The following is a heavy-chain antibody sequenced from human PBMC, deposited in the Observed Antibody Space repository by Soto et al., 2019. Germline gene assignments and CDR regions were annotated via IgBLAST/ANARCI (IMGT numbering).Heavy chain of an antibody. CDR2: IWYDGSDR. Sequence: GGSLRLSCAASGATFTNYAMHWVRQAPGKGLEWVAVIWYDGSDRYYADSVKGRFTISRDNSQNTLYVEMTSPSAEDTAVYYCAREGQPAAGTTPHNWGQGTLVTVSS. D-gene: IGHD6-13*01. CDR3: AREGQPAAGTTPHN. CDR1: GATFTNYA. J-gene: IGHJ4*02. V-gene: IGHV3-33*01.